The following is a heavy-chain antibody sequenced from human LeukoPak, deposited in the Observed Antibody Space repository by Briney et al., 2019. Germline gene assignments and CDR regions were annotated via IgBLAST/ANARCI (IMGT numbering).Heavy chain of an antibody. CDR2: IYPGDSDT. D-gene: IGHD3-22*01. J-gene: IGHJ4*02. CDR3: ARQRHSSGYPIDY. Sequence: GESLKISCKGSGYSFTSYWIGWVRQMPGKGVEWMGIIYPGDSDTRYSPSFQGQVTISADKSISTAYLQWSSLKASDTAMYYCARQRHSSGYPIDYWGQGTLVTVSS. V-gene: IGHV5-51*01. CDR1: GYSFTSYW.